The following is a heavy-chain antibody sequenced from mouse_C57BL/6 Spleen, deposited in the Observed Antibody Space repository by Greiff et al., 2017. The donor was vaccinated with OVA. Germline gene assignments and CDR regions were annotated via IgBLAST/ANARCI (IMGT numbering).Heavy chain of an antibody. Sequence: VQLQQSGTVLARPGASVKMSCKTSGYTFTSYWMHWVKQRPGQGLEWIGAIYPGNSDTSYNQKFKGKAKLTAVTSASTAYMELSSLTNEDSAVYYCTLGGSSSDWYVDVWGTGTTVTVSS. CDR2: IYPGNSDT. J-gene: IGHJ1*03. D-gene: IGHD1-1*01. V-gene: IGHV1-5*01. CDR3: TLGGSSSDWYVDV. CDR1: GYTFTSYW.